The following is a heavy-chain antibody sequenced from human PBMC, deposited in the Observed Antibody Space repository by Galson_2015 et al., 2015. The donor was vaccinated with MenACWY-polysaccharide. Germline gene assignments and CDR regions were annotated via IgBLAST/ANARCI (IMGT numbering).Heavy chain of an antibody. V-gene: IGHV3-53*01. Sequence: SLRLSCAVSGFTVRTYYMSWVRQTPAKGLEWVAVLYNGDVTYYVDSVKGRFTISRDSSKNSLSLQMNSLRAEDTAVYYCARGPRYTDYSGGQSYFDHWGQGTLVAVSS. CDR1: GFTVRTYY. CDR2: LYNGDVT. CDR3: ARGPRYTDYSGGQSYFDH. J-gene: IGHJ4*02. D-gene: IGHD2-15*01.